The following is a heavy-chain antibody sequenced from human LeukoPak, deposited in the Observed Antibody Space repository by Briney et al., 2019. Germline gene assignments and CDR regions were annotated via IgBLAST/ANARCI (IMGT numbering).Heavy chain of an antibody. CDR2: IYSDGST. CDR3: ARGHYYDSSGYDY. CDR1: GFTVSSDY. J-gene: IGHJ4*02. D-gene: IGHD3-22*01. Sequence: GGSLRLSCAASGFTVSSDYMSWVRQAPGKGLEWVSVIYSDGSTYYADSVKGRFTISRNNSKNTLYLQMNSLRAEDTAVYYCARGHYYDSSGYDYWGQETLVTVSS. V-gene: IGHV3-66*01.